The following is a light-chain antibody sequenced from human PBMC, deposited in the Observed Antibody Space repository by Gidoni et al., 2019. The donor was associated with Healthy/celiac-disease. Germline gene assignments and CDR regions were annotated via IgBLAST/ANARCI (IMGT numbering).Light chain of an antibody. CDR1: QSVLYSSNNKNY. V-gene: IGKV4-1*01. CDR2: WAS. J-gene: IGKJ4*01. CDR3: QQYYSTPF. Sequence: DIVMTQSPDSLAVSLGERATINCKSSQSVLYSSNNKNYLAWYQQKPGQPPKLLIYWASTRESGVPDRFSGSGSGTDFTLTISGLQAEDVAVYYCQQYYSTPFFGGGTKVEIK.